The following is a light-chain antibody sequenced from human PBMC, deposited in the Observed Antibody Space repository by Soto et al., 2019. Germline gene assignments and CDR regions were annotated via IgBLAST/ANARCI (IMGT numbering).Light chain of an antibody. V-gene: IGKV1-6*01. CDR2: AAS. CDR1: QGIRND. Sequence: AIQVTQSPSSLSASVGDRVTITCRASQGIRNDLGWYQQKPGKAPNLLIYAASILQSGVPSRFSGSGSGTAFTLTIRSLQPEDFATYYFFQEHHYPWPFGQGTRVKIK. J-gene: IGKJ1*01. CDR3: FQEHHYPWP.